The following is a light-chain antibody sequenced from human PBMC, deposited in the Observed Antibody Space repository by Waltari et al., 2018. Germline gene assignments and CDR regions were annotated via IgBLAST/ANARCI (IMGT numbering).Light chain of an antibody. V-gene: IGLV3-21*02. CDR3: QVWDSSSDHPVV. J-gene: IGLJ2*01. Sequence: SYVLTQPPSVSVAPGQTARITCGGNNIRRKSVHWYQQKPGQAPVLVVYDDSDRPSGIPGRFSGSNAGNTATLTISRDEDGDEADYYCQVWDSSSDHPVVFGGGTKLTVL. CDR2: DDS. CDR1: NIRRKS.